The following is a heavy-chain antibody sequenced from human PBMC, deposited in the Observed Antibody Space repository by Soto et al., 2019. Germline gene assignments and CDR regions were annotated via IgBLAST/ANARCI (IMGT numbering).Heavy chain of an antibody. D-gene: IGHD3-10*01. CDR3: ASSSGDTGEQYYFDY. Sequence: EVQPLESGGGLVLPGGSLRLSCAASGFIFSDYSMSWVRQAPGKGLEWVSGISGRGGSTYYADSVKGRFTISRDSSRNTLFLQMNSLRDEDTDLYFCASSSGDTGEQYYFDYWGQGTLVPVSS. CDR2: ISGRGGST. V-gene: IGHV3-23*01. J-gene: IGHJ4*02. CDR1: GFIFSDYS.